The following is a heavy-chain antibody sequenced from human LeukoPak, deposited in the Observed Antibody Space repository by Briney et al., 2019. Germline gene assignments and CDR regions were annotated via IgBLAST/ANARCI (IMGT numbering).Heavy chain of an antibody. J-gene: IGHJ4*02. CDR2: ISSSSSYI. Sequence: GGSLRLSCAASGFTFSSYSMNWVRQAPGKGLEWVSSISSSSSYIYYADSVKGRFTISRDNAKNSLYLQMNSLRAEDTAVYHCARDRYSYGDFYFDYWGQGTLVTVSS. CDR1: GFTFSSYS. D-gene: IGHD5-18*01. V-gene: IGHV3-21*01. CDR3: ARDRYSYGDFYFDY.